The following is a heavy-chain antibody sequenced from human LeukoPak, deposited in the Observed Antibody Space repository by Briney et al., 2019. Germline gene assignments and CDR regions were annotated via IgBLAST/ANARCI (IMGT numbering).Heavy chain of an antibody. CDR2: INHSGST. CDR3: ARVGYYSNYLSASS. CDR1: GVSFSGYY. V-gene: IGHV4-34*01. J-gene: IGHJ4*02. Sequence: PSETLSLTCAVYGVSFSGYYWSWIRQPPGKGLEWIGEINHSGSTNYNPPLKSRVTISVDTSKNQFSLKLSSVTAADTAVYYCARVGYYSNYLSASSWGQGTLVTVSS. D-gene: IGHD4-11*01.